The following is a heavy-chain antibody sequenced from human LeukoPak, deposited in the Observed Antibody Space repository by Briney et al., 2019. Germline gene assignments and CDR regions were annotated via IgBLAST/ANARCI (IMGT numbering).Heavy chain of an antibody. V-gene: IGHV4-59*01. D-gene: IGHD1-26*01. CDR2: IYYSGST. J-gene: IGHJ4*02. CDR1: GGSISSFY. CDR3: ARGGLEWEPPGYY. Sequence: PSETLSLTCTVSGGSISSFYWSWIRQPPGKGLEWIGYIYYSGSTNYNPSLKSRVTISADTSKNQFSLKLSSVTAADTAVYNCARGGLEWEPPGYYWGQGTLVTVSS.